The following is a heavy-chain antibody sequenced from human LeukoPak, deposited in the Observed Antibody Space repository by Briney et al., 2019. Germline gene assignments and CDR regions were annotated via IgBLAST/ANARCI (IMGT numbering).Heavy chain of an antibody. CDR1: GYSFTSYW. CDR2: IDRSDSYT. D-gene: IGHD3-22*01. J-gene: IGHJ6*02. Sequence: GESLKISCKGSGYSFTSYWISWVRQMPGKGLEWMGRIDRSDSYTNYSPSFQGHVTISADKSISTAYLQWSSLKASDTAMYYCARYDSSGYYPHYYYYGMDVWGQGTTVTAS. CDR3: ARYDSSGYYPHYYYYGMDV. V-gene: IGHV5-10-1*01.